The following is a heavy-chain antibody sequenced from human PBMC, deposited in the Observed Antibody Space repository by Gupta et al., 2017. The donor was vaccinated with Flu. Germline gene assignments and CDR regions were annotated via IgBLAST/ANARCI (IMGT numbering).Heavy chain of an antibody. CDR1: GFTLSDYW. V-gene: IGHV3-7*01. CDR3: ASDVGSGDYDS. CDR2: INRDGSVI. J-gene: IGHJ5*01. D-gene: IGHD4-17*01. Sequence: EVQLVESGGGLVQPGGSLRLSCGASGFTLSDYWMSWVRQAPGKGPELVANINRDGSVINYMDFVRGRFTISRDNAKNAVYFQMNSLRVDDTAVYDCASDVGSGDYDSWGQGTLVTVSS.